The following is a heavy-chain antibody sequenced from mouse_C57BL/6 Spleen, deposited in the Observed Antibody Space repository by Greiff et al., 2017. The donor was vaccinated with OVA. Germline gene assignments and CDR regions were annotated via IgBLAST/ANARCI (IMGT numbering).Heavy chain of an antibody. Sequence: QVQLQQPGAELVKPGASVKLSCKASGYTFTSYWMQWVKQRPGQGLEWIGEIHPSDSYTNYNQKFKGKATLTVTTSSSTAYMQLSSLTSEDSAVYYCANYYGSSYYFDYWGQGTTLTVSS. V-gene: IGHV1-50*01. CDR1: GYTFTSYW. J-gene: IGHJ2*01. CDR2: IHPSDSYT. CDR3: ANYYGSSYYFDY. D-gene: IGHD1-1*01.